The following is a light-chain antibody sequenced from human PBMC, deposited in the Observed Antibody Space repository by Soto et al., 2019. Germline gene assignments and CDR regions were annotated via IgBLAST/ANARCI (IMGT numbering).Light chain of an antibody. CDR2: GAS. V-gene: IGKV3-20*01. CDR3: QQYGSSPPLT. CDR1: QSVSSSY. J-gene: IGKJ4*01. Sequence: EIVLTQSPGILSLCPGERASLSCRTSQSVSSSYLAWYQQKPGQAPRLLIYGASSRATGIPDRFSGSGSGTDFTLTISRLEPEDFAVYYCQQYGSSPPLTFGGGTKVDIK.